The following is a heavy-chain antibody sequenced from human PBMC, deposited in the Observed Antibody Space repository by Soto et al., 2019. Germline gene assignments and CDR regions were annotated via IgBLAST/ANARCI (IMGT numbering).Heavy chain of an antibody. CDR1: GDSISSSTCY. V-gene: IGHV4-39*01. J-gene: IGHJ4*02. CDR2: IYYTGTT. CDR3: ARAPTSSGWTFDY. D-gene: IGHD6-19*01. Sequence: QLQLQESGPGLVKPSETLSLTCTVSGDSISSSTCYWGWIRQSPGKGLEWIGSIYYTGTTYYNPSLMSRVTISGDTSKNQFSLRLSSVTAADTAVYYCARAPTSSGWTFDYWGQGTLVTVSS.